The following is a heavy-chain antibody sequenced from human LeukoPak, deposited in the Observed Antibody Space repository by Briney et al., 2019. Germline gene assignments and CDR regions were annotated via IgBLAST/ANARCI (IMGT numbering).Heavy chain of an antibody. CDR3: AREGGPYRPLDY. CDR2: VYNSGST. Sequence: NPSETLALTCTVSGDSISTYYWTWIRQPPGKGLEWIGYVYNSGSTDYNPSLKSRVTISVNTSKNEFSLRLNSVTAADTAVYYCAREGGPYRPLDYSGQGTLVTVAS. J-gene: IGHJ4*02. CDR1: GDSISTYY. V-gene: IGHV4-59*12.